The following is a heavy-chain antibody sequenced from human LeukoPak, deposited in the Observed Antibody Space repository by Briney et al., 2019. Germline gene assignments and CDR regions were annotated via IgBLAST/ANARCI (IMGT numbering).Heavy chain of an antibody. V-gene: IGHV1-8*01. D-gene: IGHD4/OR15-4a*01. Sequence: ASVKVSCKASGYTFTSYDINWVRQATGQGLEWMGWMNPNSGNTGYAQKFQGRVTMTRHPSISTAYMELSSLRAEDTAVYYCARRAGAYSHPYDYWGQGTLVTVSS. CDR1: GYTFTSYD. CDR3: ARRAGAYSHPYDY. CDR2: MNPNSGNT. J-gene: IGHJ4*02.